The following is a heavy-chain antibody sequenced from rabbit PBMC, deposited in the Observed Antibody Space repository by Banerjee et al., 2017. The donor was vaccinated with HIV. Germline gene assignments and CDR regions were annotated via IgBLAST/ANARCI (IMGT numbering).Heavy chain of an antibody. J-gene: IGHJ4*01. CDR2: IYAGSSGTS. D-gene: IGHD6-1*01. CDR1: GFSFSSGYY. Sequence: QSLEESGGDLVKPGASLTLTCTASGFSFSSGYYMCWVRQAPGKGLEWIACIYAGSSGTSYYASWAKGRFTISKASSTTVTLQMTSLTAADTATYFCARSFAGYAGYGYATAFNLWGQGTLVTVS. V-gene: IGHV1S40*01. CDR3: ARSFAGYAGYGYATAFNL.